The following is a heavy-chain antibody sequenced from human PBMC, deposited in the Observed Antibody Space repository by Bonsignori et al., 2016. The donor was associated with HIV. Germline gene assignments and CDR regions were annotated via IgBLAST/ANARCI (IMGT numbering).Heavy chain of an antibody. J-gene: IGHJ3*02. V-gene: IGHV4-34*01. D-gene: IGHD4-17*01. CDR2: INHSGST. CDR3: ARSGMTTKAFDI. Sequence: WIRQPPGKGLEWIGEINHSGSTNYNPSLKSRVTISVDTSKNQFSLKLSSVTAADTAVYYCARSGMTTKAFDIWGQGTMVTVSS.